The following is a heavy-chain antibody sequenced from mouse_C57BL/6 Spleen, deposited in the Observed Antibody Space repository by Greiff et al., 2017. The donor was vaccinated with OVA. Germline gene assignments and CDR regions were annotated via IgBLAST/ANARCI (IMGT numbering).Heavy chain of an antibody. CDR1: GYTFTSYW. D-gene: IGHD2-4*01. CDR3: ARSDYGYAMDY. J-gene: IGHJ4*01. V-gene: IGHV1-52*01. CDR2: IDPSDSET. Sequence: VQLQQPGAELVRPGSSVKLSCKASGYTFTSYWMHWVKQRPIQGLEWIGNIDPSDSETHYNQKFKDKATLTVDKSSSTAFMQLSSLTSEDSAVDYCARSDYGYAMDYWGQGTSVTVSS.